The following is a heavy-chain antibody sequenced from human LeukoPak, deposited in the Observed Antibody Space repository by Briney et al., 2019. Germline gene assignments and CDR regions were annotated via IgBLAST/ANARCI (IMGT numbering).Heavy chain of an antibody. CDR3: ARDDTMRNFDY. CDR2: INSDGSST. V-gene: IGHV3-74*01. D-gene: IGHD3-22*01. J-gene: IGHJ4*02. CDR1: GFTFSSYW. Sequence: GGSLRLSCAASGFTFSSYWMHWVCQAPGKGLVWVSRINSDGSSTSYADSVKGRFTISRDNAKNTLYLQMNSLRAEDTAVYYCARDDTMRNFDYWGQGTLVTVSS.